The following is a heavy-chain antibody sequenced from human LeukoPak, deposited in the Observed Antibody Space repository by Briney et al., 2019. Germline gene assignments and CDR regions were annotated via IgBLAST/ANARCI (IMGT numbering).Heavy chain of an antibody. V-gene: IGHV3-66*04. D-gene: IGHD3-10*02. CDR3: ARLDYVPKDAFDI. Sequence: GGSLRLSCAASGFTFSSNYMSWVRQAPGKGLEWVSVIYSGGSTYYADSVKGRFTISRDNSKSTLYLQMNSLRAEDTAVYYCARLDYVPKDAFDIWGQGTMVTVSS. CDR2: IYSGGST. CDR1: GFTFSSNY. J-gene: IGHJ3*02.